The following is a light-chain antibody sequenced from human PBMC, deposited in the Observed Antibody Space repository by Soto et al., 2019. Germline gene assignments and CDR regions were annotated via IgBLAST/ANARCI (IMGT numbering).Light chain of an antibody. CDR3: QQYYSTHWT. Sequence: DIVMTQSPDSLAVSLGERATINCKSSQSVLYSSNNKNYLAWYQQKPGQPPKLLIYWASTRESGVPDRFSGSGSGTDFTLTNSSLQAEDVEVYYCQQYYSTHWTFGQGTKVEVK. CDR1: QSVLYSSNNKNY. CDR2: WAS. V-gene: IGKV4-1*01. J-gene: IGKJ1*01.